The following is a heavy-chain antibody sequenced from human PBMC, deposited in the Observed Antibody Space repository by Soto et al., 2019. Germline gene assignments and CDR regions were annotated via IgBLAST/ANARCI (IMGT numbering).Heavy chain of an antibody. CDR2: ISSSGSTI. D-gene: IGHD6-13*01. CDR1: GFTFSDYY. Sequence: QVQLVESGGGLVKPGGSLRLSCAASGFTFSDYYMSWIRQAPGKGLEWVSYISSSGSTIYYADSVKGRFTISRDNAKXXXXXXXXXXXXXXXAVXXXXXXPXSSSWSDYWGQGTLVTVSS. V-gene: IGHV3-11*01. J-gene: IGHJ4*02. CDR3: XXXPXSSSWSDY.